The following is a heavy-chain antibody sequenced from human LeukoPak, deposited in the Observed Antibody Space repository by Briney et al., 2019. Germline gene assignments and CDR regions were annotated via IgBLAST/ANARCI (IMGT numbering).Heavy chain of an antibody. Sequence: SVKVSCKASGGTFIHYSISWVRQAPGQGLEWMGGIIPIFGTANYAQKFQGRVTITTDESTSTAYMELSSLRSEDTAVYYCARVTSSTSYYFDYWGQGTLVTVSS. CDR1: GGTFIHYS. D-gene: IGHD2-2*01. CDR2: IIPIFGTA. CDR3: ARVTSSTSYYFDY. V-gene: IGHV1-69*05. J-gene: IGHJ4*02.